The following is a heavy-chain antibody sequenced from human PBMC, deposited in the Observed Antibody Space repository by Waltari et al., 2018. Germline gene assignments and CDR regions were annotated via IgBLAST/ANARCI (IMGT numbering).Heavy chain of an antibody. CDR3: ARDRLNAFDI. J-gene: IGHJ3*02. CDR2: ISSSSSTI. D-gene: IGHD6-6*01. V-gene: IGHV3-48*04. Sequence: EVQLVASGGGLVQPGGSLRLSCAASGFTFSSYSMNWVRQAPGKGLEWVSYISSSSSTIYYADSVKGRFTISRDNAKNSLYLQMNSLRAEDTAVYYCARDRLNAFDIWGQGTMVTVSS. CDR1: GFTFSSYS.